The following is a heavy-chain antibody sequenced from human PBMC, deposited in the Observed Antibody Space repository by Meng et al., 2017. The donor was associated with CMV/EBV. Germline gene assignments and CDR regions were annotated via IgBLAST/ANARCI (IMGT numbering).Heavy chain of an antibody. V-gene: IGHV1-2*02. CDR3: VRSSGWSLFDY. D-gene: IGHD6-19*01. CDR1: GFTFSDYY. J-gene: IGHJ4*02. CDR2: VNSNNDAT. Sequence: QGQLVQSWVEMKKPGASVKVSCTTSGFTFSDYYIHWVRQAPGQGLEWMGWVNSNNDATNYARKFQGRVSMTRDTSISTAHMELSRLMSDDTAVYYCVRSSGWSLFDYWGQGTLVTVSS.